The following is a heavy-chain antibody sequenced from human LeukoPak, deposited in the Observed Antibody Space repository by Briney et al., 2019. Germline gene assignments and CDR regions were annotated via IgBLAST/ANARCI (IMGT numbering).Heavy chain of an antibody. CDR2: ISGSGGGT. J-gene: IGHJ4*02. Sequence: GGSLRLSCAASGFTFSSIDMSWVRQAPEKGLEWVSSISGSGGGTYYADSVKGRFTISRDDSKNTLYLQMNSLRADDTAVYYCAKDLGRYRNNFFDYWGQGNLVTVSS. CDR3: AKDLGRYRNNFFDY. V-gene: IGHV3-23*01. CDR1: GFTFSSID. D-gene: IGHD1-26*01.